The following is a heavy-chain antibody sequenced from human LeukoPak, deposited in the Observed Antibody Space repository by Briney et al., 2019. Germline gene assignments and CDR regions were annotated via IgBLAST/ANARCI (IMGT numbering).Heavy chain of an antibody. D-gene: IGHD1-26*01. CDR2: ISSSSSYI. J-gene: IGHJ6*03. CDR3: ARDSGSYYWDYYYYMDV. Sequence: GGALRLSCAASGFTFRSYSMNGVRQAPGKGLEGVSSISSSSSYIYYADSVKGRFTISRDNAKNSLYLQMNSLRAEDTAVYYCARDSGSYYWDYYYYMDVWGKGTTVTISS. CDR1: GFTFRSYS. V-gene: IGHV3-21*01.